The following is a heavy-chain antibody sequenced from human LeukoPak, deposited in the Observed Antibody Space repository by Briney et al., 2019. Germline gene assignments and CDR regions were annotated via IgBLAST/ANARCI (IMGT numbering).Heavy chain of an antibody. CDR2: IYYSGST. CDR1: GGSISSYF. V-gene: IGHV4-59*01. CDR3: ARDGGRYGIDS. J-gene: IGHJ4*02. Sequence: SETLPLTCTVSGGSISSYFWNWIRQPPGKGLEWIGYIYYSGSTNYNPSLKSRVTISVDTSKNQFSLKLSSVTAADTAVYYCARDGGRYGIDSWGQGTLVTVSS. D-gene: IGHD3-16*01.